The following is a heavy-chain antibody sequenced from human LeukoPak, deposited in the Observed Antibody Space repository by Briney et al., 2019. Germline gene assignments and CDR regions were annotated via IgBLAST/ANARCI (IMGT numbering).Heavy chain of an antibody. V-gene: IGHV3-48*01. CDR2: ISSSSSTI. Sequence: QAGGSLRLSCAASGFIFSTYEMNWVRQAPGKGLEWVSYISSSSSTIYYADSVKGRFTISRDNAKNSLYLQMNSLRAEDTAVYYCATYYDFWSGYEYLRYFDYWGQGTLVTVSS. J-gene: IGHJ4*02. D-gene: IGHD3-3*01. CDR1: GFIFSTYE. CDR3: ATYYDFWSGYEYLRYFDY.